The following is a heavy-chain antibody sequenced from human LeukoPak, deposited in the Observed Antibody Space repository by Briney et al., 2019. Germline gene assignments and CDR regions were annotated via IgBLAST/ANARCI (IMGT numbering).Heavy chain of an antibody. V-gene: IGHV4-59*01. Sequence: SETLSLTCTVSGGSISSYYWSWIRQPPGKGLEWIGYIYYSGSTNYNPSLKSRVTIPVDTSKNQFSLKLTSVTAADTAVYYCARTTEGGYTYGYFYYYYMDVWGKGTTVTISS. CDR1: GGSISSYY. CDR2: IYYSGST. D-gene: IGHD5-18*01. CDR3: ARTTEGGYTYGYFYYYYMDV. J-gene: IGHJ6*03.